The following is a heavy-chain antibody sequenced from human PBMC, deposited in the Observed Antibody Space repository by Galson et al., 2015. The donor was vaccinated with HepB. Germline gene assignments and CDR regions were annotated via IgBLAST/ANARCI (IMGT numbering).Heavy chain of an antibody. V-gene: IGHV3-23*01. CDR3: AKYSSSWYYYYGMDV. D-gene: IGHD6-13*01. CDR2: ISGSGGST. J-gene: IGHJ6*02. CDR1: GFTFSSYA. Sequence: SLRLSCAASGFTFSSYAMSWVRQAPGKGLEWVSAISGSGGSTYYADSVKGRFTISRDNSKNTLYLQMNSLRAEDTAVYYCAKYSSSWYYYYGMDVWGQGTTVTVSS.